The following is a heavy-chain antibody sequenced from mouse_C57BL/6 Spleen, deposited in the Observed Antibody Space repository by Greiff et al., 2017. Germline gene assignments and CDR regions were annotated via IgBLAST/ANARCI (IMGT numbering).Heavy chain of an antibody. J-gene: IGHJ2*01. CDR1: GFTFSDYY. Sequence: DVKLVESEGGLVQPGSSMKLSCTASGFTFSDYYMAWVRQVPEKGLEWVANINYDGSSTYYLDSLKTRFIISRDNAKNILYLQMSRLKSEDTATYYWARESLYYGLDYWGPGTTLTVSS. CDR3: ARESLYYGLDY. V-gene: IGHV5-16*01. D-gene: IGHD1-1*02. CDR2: INYDGSST.